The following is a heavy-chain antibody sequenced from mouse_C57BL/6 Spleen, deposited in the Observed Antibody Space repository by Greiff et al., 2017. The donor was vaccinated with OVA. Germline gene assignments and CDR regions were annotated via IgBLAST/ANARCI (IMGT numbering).Heavy chain of an antibody. CDR1: GYSITSGYY. J-gene: IGHJ2*01. D-gene: IGHD1-1*01. CDR2: ISYDGSN. Sequence: VQLKESGPGLVKPSQSLSLTCSVTGYSITSGYYWNWIRQFPGNKLEWMGYISYDGSNNYNPSLKNRISITRDTSKNQYFLKLNSVTTEDTATYYCARVGTTVVATNFDYWGQGTTLTVSS. CDR3: ARVGTTVVATNFDY. V-gene: IGHV3-6*01.